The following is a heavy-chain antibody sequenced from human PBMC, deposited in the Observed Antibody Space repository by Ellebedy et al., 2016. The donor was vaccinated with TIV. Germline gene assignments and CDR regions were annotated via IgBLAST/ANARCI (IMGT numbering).Heavy chain of an antibody. CDR3: AKIVYSNRPGSYYYYGMDV. CDR1: GFTFSDSA. J-gene: IGHJ6*02. CDR2: ISADGSTK. D-gene: IGHD4-11*01. Sequence: GESLKISCAASGFTFSDSAMSWVRQAPGKGLEWIAVISADGSTKYHADSVEGRFTISRDNSQYTLYLQMNSLRPEDTAVYFCAKIVYSNRPGSYYYYGMDVWGQGTTVTVSS. V-gene: IGHV3-30*18.